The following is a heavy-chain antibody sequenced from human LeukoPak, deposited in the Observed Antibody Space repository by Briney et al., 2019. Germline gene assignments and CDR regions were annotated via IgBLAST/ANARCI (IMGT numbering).Heavy chain of an antibody. Sequence: GGSLRLSCATSGFTFSSYWMTWVRQAPGKGLEWVANIKQDGSEKYYLNSVKGRFAISRDNAKNTLYLQMNSLRVEDTAVYYCARGGSLGKFDYWGQGTLVTVSS. CDR2: IKQDGSEK. CDR3: ARGGSLGKFDY. J-gene: IGHJ4*02. V-gene: IGHV3-7*01. D-gene: IGHD7-27*01. CDR1: GFTFSSYW.